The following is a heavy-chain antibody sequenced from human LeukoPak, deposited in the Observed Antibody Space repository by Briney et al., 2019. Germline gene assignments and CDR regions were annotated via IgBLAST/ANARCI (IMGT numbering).Heavy chain of an antibody. V-gene: IGHV3-9*01. CDR2: IIWNSGAI. CDR1: GFTFDDYA. CDR3: AKETWSNYLGDAFDI. D-gene: IGHD3-3*01. Sequence: PGGSLRLSCAASGFTFDDYAMHWVRQAPGKGLEWVSGIIWNSGAIFYADSVQGRFTISRDNAKNSLYLQMNSLRAEDSALYYCAKETWSNYLGDAFDIWGLGTMVTVSS. J-gene: IGHJ3*02.